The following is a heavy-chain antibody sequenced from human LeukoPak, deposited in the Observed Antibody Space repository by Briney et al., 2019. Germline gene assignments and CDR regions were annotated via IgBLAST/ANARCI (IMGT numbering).Heavy chain of an antibody. CDR2: ISYDGSNK. D-gene: IGHD3-22*01. Sequence: GGSLRLSCAASGFTFSSYGMHWVRQAPGKGLEWVAVISYDGSNKYYADSVKGRFTISRDNSKNTLYLQMNSLRAEDTAVYYCAKDFNYYDSSGYSVYYYYGMDVWGQGTTVTVSS. CDR1: GFTFSSYG. J-gene: IGHJ6*02. CDR3: AKDFNYYDSSGYSVYYYYGMDV. V-gene: IGHV3-30*18.